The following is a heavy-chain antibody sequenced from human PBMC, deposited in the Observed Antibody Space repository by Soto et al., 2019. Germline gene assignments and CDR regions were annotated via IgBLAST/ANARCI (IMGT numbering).Heavy chain of an antibody. D-gene: IGHD3-10*01. V-gene: IGHV4-34*01. CDR3: ARAVRGITRYYYYYMDV. CDR2: INHSGST. J-gene: IGHJ6*03. CDR1: GGSFSGYY. Sequence: SETLSLTCAVSGGSFSGYYWSWIRQPPGKGLEWIGEINHSGSTNYNPSLKSRVTISVDTSKNQFSLKLSSVTAADTAVYYCARAVRGITRYYYYYMDVWGKGTTVTVSS.